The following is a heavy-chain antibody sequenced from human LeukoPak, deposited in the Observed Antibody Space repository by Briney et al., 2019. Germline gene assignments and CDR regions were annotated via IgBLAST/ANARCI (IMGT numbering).Heavy chain of an antibody. CDR2: INNSGSS. V-gene: IGHV4-4*07. Sequence: PSETLSLTCTVSGGSISGYYWSWIRQPAGKGLEWIGRINNSGSSNYNPSLTRRVTMSVDTSQNQFSLNLSAVTAADTAVYYCAREGGGPRWLDPWGQGTLVTVSS. D-gene: IGHD6-25*01. CDR1: GGSISGYY. CDR3: AREGGGPRWLDP. J-gene: IGHJ5*02.